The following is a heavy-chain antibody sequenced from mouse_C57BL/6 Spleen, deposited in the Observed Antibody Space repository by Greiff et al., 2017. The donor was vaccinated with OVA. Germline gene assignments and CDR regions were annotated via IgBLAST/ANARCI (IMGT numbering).Heavy chain of an antibody. CDR2: ISSGSSTI. Sequence: EVKLVESGGGLVKPGGSLKLSCAASGFTFSDYGMHWVRQAPEKGLEWVAYISSGSSTIYYADTVKGRFTISRDNAKNTLFLQMTSLRSEDTAMYYCATNWDVDYYAMDYWGQGTSVTVSS. V-gene: IGHV5-17*01. CDR1: GFTFSDYG. J-gene: IGHJ4*01. CDR3: ATNWDVDYYAMDY. D-gene: IGHD4-1*01.